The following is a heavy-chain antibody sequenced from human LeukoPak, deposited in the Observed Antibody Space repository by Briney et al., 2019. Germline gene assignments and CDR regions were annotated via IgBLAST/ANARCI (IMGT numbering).Heavy chain of an antibody. Sequence: GGSLRLSCAASGFTFTTYWMSWVRQAPGKGLEWVANMKPDGSEIFYVDSVKGRFTISRDNSKNTLYLQMNSLRLEDMAVYYCAKPSGSGVDYWGRGTRVTVSS. CDR1: GFTFTTYW. CDR2: MKPDGSEI. V-gene: IGHV3-7*01. D-gene: IGHD1-26*01. J-gene: IGHJ4*02. CDR3: AKPSGSGVDY.